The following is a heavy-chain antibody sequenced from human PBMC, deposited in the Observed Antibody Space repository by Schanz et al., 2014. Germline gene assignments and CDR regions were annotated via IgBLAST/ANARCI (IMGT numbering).Heavy chain of an antibody. Sequence: EVQLVESGGGLIQPGGSLRLSCAVSGFTVNTNYMSWVRQAPGKGLEWVSAISGSGGSTYYADSVKGRFTISRDNSKNTLYLQMNSLRAEDTAVYYCAKGSVVVVAATLPFDYWGQGTLVTVSS. D-gene: IGHD2-15*01. CDR3: AKGSVVVVAATLPFDY. CDR1: GFTVNTNY. V-gene: IGHV3-23*04. CDR2: ISGSGGST. J-gene: IGHJ4*02.